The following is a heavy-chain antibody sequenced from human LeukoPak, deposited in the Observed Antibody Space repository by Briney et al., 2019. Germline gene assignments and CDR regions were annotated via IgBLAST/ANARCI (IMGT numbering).Heavy chain of an antibody. CDR3: ARGKGSGWTFDY. CDR2: INHSGST. V-gene: IGHV4-34*01. CDR1: GGSFSGYY. Sequence: SETLSLTCAVYGGSFSGYYWTWIRQPPGKGLEWIGEINHSGSTNYNPSLKSRVTISVDTSRNQFSLKLSSVTAADTAVYYCARGKGSGWTFDYWGQGTLVTVSS. D-gene: IGHD6-19*01. J-gene: IGHJ4*02.